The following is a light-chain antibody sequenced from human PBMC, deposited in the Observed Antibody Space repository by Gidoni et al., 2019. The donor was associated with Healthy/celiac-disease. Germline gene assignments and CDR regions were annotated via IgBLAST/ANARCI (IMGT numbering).Light chain of an antibody. Sequence: DIQMTQSPSSVSASVGDRVTITCRASQVISSWLAWYQQKPGKAPKLLIYAASSLQSGVPSRFSGSGSGTDFTLTISSLQPEDFATYYCQQANSFLSPLTFGGGTKVEIK. J-gene: IGKJ4*01. CDR1: QVISSW. CDR3: QQANSFLSPLT. V-gene: IGKV1-12*02. CDR2: AAS.